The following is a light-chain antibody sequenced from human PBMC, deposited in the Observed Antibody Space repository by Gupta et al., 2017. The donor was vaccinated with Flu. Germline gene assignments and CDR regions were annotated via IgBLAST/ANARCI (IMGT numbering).Light chain of an antibody. CDR2: ENN. CDR1: SSNIENNY. J-gene: IGLJ3*02. Sequence: SSSNIENNYVAWYQQLPGTAPKLLIYENNKQPTGIPDRVSGSKSDTSATLGITGLQTGDEADYYCGTWDSSLSAWVFGGGTKLTVL. CDR3: GTWDSSLSAWV. V-gene: IGLV1-51*02.